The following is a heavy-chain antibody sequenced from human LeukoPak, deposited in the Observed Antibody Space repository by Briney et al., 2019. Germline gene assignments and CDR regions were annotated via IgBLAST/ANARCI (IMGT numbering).Heavy chain of an antibody. J-gene: IGHJ5*02. CDR3: VPQQLGLYNWFDP. V-gene: IGHV1-3*01. CDR2: INAGNGNT. Sequence: ASVKVSCKASGYTFTSYAMHWVRQAPGQRLEWMGWINAGNGNTEYSQKFQGRVTITRDTSASTAYMELSSLRSEDTAVYYCVPQQLGLYNWFDPWGQGTLVTVSS. D-gene: IGHD6-13*01. CDR1: GYTFTSYA.